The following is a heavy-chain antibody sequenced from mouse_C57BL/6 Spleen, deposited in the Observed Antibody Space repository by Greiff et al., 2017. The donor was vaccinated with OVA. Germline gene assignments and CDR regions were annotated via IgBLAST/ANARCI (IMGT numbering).Heavy chain of an antibody. Sequence: QVQLKESGPGLVQPSQSLSITCTVSGFSLTSYGVHWVRQSPGKGLEWLGVIWRGGSTDYNAAFMSRLSITKDNSKSQVFFKMNSLQADDTAIYYCAEYVNYPREYFDVWGTGTTVTVSS. CDR3: AEYVNYPREYFDV. CDR1: GFSLTSYG. D-gene: IGHD2-10*02. V-gene: IGHV2-5*01. CDR2: IWRGGST. J-gene: IGHJ1*03.